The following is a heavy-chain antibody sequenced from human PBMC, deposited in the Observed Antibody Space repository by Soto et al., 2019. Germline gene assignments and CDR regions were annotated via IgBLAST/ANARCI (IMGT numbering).Heavy chain of an antibody. J-gene: IGHJ4*02. CDR3: TTRLAL. V-gene: IGHV3-73*01. Sequence: GGSLRLSCAASGFTFSSYSMNWVRQAPGKGLEWVGRIRSKANSYATAYAASVKGRFTISRDDSKNTAYLQMNSLKTEDTAVYYCTTRLALWGQGTPVTVSS. CDR2: IRSKANSYAT. CDR1: GFTFSSYS.